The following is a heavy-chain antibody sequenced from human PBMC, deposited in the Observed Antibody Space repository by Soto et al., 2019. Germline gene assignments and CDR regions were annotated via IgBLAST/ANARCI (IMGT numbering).Heavy chain of an antibody. Sequence: PSETLSLTCTVSGGSISNYYWSWLRQPPGKGLEWIGYIYYSGSTYYNPSLKSRLTISVDTSENQFSLKLSSVAAADTAVYYCARGGSQIEYWGQGTLVTVSS. J-gene: IGHJ4*02. CDR1: GGSISNYY. CDR3: ARGGSQIEY. V-gene: IGHV4-30-4*01. D-gene: IGHD1-26*01. CDR2: IYYSGST.